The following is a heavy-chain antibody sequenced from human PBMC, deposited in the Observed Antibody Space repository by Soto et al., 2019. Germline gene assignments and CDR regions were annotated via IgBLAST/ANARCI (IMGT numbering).Heavy chain of an antibody. CDR2: IIPILGIA. V-gene: IGHV1-69*08. D-gene: IGHD3-10*01. Sequence: QVQLVQSGAEVKKPGSSVKVSCKASGGTFSSYTISWVRQAPGQGLEWMGRIIPILGIANYAQKFQGRVTINAAKSTSTAYMELSSLRSEDTAVYYCAREEYYYGSGAFFDYWGQGTLVTVSS. CDR3: AREEYYYGSGAFFDY. CDR1: GGTFSSYT. J-gene: IGHJ4*02.